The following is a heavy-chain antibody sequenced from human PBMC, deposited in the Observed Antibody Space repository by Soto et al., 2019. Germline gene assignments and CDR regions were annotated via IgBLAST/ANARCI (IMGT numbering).Heavy chain of an antibody. V-gene: IGHV3-74*01. J-gene: IGHJ4*02. CDR2: IKTDGYAA. CDR1: GFTFESHW. D-gene: IGHD6-19*01. CDR3: VRESGVAADC. Sequence: VESGGVLVQPGGSLRLSCVASGFTFESHWMHWVRQAPGEGLVWVSRIKTDGYAAAYGDSVKGRFTISRDNTKNTVYLQMNSLRAEDTAVYFCVRESGVAADCWGQGALVTVSS.